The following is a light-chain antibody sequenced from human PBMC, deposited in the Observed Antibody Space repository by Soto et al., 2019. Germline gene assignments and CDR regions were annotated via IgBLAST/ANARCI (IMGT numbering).Light chain of an antibody. CDR3: SSYTSSSTLVV. J-gene: IGLJ3*02. V-gene: IGLV2-14*01. CDR1: SSDVGGYNY. Sequence: QSALTQPASVSGSPGQSITISCTGTSSDVGGYNYVSWYQQHPGKAPKLMIYEVSNRPSGVSHRFSGSKSGNTASLTISGLQADDEADYYCSSYTSSSTLVVFGGGTKLTVL. CDR2: EVS.